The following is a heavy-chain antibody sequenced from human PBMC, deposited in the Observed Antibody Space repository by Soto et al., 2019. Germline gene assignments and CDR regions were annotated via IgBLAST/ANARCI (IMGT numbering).Heavy chain of an antibody. J-gene: IGHJ3*02. CDR3: ARGRTGDKVPNDAFDI. V-gene: IGHV6-1*01. CDR2: TYYRSKWYN. CDR1: GDSVSSNSAA. Sequence: KQSQTLSLTCAISGDSVSSNSAAWNWIRQSPSRGLEWLGRTYYRSKWYNDYAVSVKSRITINPDTSKNQFSLQLNSVTPEDTAVYYCARGRTGDKVPNDAFDIWGQGTMVTVSS. D-gene: IGHD7-27*01.